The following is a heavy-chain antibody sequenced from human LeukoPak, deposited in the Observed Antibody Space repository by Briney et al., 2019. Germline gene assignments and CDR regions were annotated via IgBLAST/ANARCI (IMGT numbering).Heavy chain of an antibody. CDR2: INPNDGDT. D-gene: IGHD2-2*01. V-gene: IGHV1-2*02. CDR3: ARANFLYCSSSTCLFDY. J-gene: IGHJ4*02. Sequence: ASVKVSCKASGYTSTDYYMHWVRQPPGQGFEWMGWINPNDGDTNYAQKFQGRVTMTRDTSISTAHMEVSRLRSDDTAVYYCARANFLYCSSSTCLFDYWGQGTLVTVSS. CDR1: GYTSTDYY.